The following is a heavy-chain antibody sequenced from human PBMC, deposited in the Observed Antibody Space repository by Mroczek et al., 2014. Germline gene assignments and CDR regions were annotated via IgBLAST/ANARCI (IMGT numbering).Heavy chain of an antibody. Sequence: QVQLQESGAEVKKPGASVKVSCKASGYTFTGYYMHWVRQAPGQGLEWMGWINPNSGGTNYAQKFQGRVTMTRDTSISTAYMELSRLRSDDTAVYYCARSDIVVVPAATQYWYFDLWGRGTLVTVLL. J-gene: IGHJ2*01. CDR1: GYTFTGYY. CDR2: INPNSGGT. CDR3: ARSDIVVVPAATQYWYFDL. V-gene: IGHV1-2*02. D-gene: IGHD2-2*01.